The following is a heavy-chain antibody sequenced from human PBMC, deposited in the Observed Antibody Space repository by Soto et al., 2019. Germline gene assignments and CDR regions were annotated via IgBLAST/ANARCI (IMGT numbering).Heavy chain of an antibody. CDR1: GGSISSGGYS. Sequence: SETLSLTCAVSGGSISSGGYSWSWIRQPPGKGLEWIGYIYHSGSTYYNPSLKSRVTISVDRSKNQFSLKLSSVTAADTAVYYCATSEMYAGNWFDPWGQGTLVTV. J-gene: IGHJ5*02. D-gene: IGHD2-8*01. CDR2: IYHSGST. CDR3: ATSEMYAGNWFDP. V-gene: IGHV4-30-2*01.